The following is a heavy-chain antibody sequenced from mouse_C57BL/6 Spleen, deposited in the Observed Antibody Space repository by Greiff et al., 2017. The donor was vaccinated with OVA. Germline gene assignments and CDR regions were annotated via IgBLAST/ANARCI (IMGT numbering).Heavy chain of an antibody. V-gene: IGHV1-81*01. CDR2: IYPRSGNT. D-gene: IGHD1-1*01. CDR1: GYTFTSYG. CDR3: ARSNYGSPLSGYFDV. Sequence: QVQLQQSGAELARPGASVKLSCKASGYTFTSYGISWVKQRTGQGLEWIGEIYPRSGNTYYNEKFKGKATLTADKSSSTAYMELRSLTSEDSAVYFCARSNYGSPLSGYFDVWGTGTTVTVSS. J-gene: IGHJ1*03.